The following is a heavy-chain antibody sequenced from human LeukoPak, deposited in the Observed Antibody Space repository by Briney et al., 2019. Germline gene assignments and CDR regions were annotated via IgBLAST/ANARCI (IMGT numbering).Heavy chain of an antibody. Sequence: SSETLSLTCTVSGGSISIGSYFGRWIRQPAGRGVEWNGRIYNSGSTNYNPSLKSRVTISVDTSKNQFSLKLSSVTAADTAVYYCARDPTYRDAFDIWGQGTMVTVSS. J-gene: IGHJ3*02. CDR2: IYNSGST. CDR1: GGSISIGSYF. D-gene: IGHD2-2*01. V-gene: IGHV4-61*02. CDR3: ARDPTYRDAFDI.